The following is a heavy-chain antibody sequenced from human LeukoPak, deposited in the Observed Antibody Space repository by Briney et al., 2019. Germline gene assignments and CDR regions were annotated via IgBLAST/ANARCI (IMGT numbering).Heavy chain of an antibody. V-gene: IGHV3-53*01. CDR3: ARGYLEGVDY. D-gene: IGHD3-10*01. J-gene: IGHJ4*02. CDR2: IYSGGST. Sequence: PGGSLRLSCAASGFTVSSNYMSWVRQAPGKGLEWVSIIYSGGSTFYADSVKGRFTISRDISKNTLYLQMNSLRAEDTAVYYCARGYLEGVDYWGQGTLVTVSS. CDR1: GFTVSSNY.